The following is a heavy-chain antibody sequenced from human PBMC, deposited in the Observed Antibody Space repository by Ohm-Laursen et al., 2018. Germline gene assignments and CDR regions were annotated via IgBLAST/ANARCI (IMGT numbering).Heavy chain of an antibody. CDR2: INHRGTT. Sequence: SDTLSLTCTVSGDSINNYYWSWIRQPPGKGLEWIGEINHRGTTNYKSSLKSRVTISVDTSKNQLSLELTSVTAADTAVYYCVRGGPGGTPDDYWGQGTLVTVSS. V-gene: IGHV4-34*01. CDR3: VRGGPGGTPDDY. D-gene: IGHD1-7*01. J-gene: IGHJ4*02. CDR1: GDSINNYY.